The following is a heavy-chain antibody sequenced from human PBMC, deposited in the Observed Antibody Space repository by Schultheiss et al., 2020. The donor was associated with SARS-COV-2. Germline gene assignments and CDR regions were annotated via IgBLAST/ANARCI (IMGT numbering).Heavy chain of an antibody. J-gene: IGHJ4*02. CDR1: GFTFSSYS. CDR3: ARDRRAAAYSFDY. D-gene: IGHD2-2*01. Sequence: GGSLRLSCAASGFTFSSYSMNWVRQAPGKGLEWVSYIVSTSSYTNYADSVKGRFTISRDNAKNSLYLQMNSLRAEDTAVYYCARDRRAAAYSFDYWGQGTPVTVSS. V-gene: IGHV3-21*05. CDR2: IVSTSSYT.